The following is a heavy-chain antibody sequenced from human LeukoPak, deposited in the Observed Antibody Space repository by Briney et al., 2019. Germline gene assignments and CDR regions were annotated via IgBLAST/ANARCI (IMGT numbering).Heavy chain of an antibody. V-gene: IGHV3-30*02. J-gene: IGHJ4*02. CDR1: GFTFSNYG. Sequence: PGGSLRLSCSASGFTFSNYGMHWVRQAPGKGLEWVAFIRYDGNIKYYADSVKGRFTISRDNSKNTLYLLLNSLRAEDTAIYYCAKVLRFLEWLLWGDYFDYWGQGTLVTVSS. CDR2: IRYDGNIK. D-gene: IGHD3-3*01. CDR3: AKVLRFLEWLLWGDYFDY.